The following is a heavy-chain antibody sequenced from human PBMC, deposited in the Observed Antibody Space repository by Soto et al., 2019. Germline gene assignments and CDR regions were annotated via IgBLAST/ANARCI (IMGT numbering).Heavy chain of an antibody. CDR3: ARVQMATLYFDY. Sequence: SETLSLTCTVSGGSISGYYWSWVRQPPGKGLEWIGYIYYSGTHNYNPSLKSRLTISVDTSKNQFSLELNSVTAADTAVYYCARVQMATLYFDYWGQGTLVTVSS. CDR1: GGSISGYY. V-gene: IGHV4-59*01. J-gene: IGHJ4*02. D-gene: IGHD5-12*01. CDR2: IYYSGTH.